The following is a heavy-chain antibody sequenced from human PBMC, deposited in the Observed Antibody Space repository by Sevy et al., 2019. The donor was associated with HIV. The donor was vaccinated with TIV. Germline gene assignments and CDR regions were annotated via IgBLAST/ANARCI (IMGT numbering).Heavy chain of an antibody. D-gene: IGHD6-13*01. CDR2: IIPILGIA. CDR1: GGTFSSYA. J-gene: IGHJ6*03. Sequence: ASVKVSCKASGGTFSSYAISWVRQAPGQGLEWMGGIIPILGIANYAQKFQGRVTITADKSTGTSYMELSSRRSEDTAEYYGASQVPGYRTRTGCYYDKAVWGKGTTVTVSS. V-gene: IGHV1-69*10. CDR3: ASQVPGYRTRTGCYYDKAV.